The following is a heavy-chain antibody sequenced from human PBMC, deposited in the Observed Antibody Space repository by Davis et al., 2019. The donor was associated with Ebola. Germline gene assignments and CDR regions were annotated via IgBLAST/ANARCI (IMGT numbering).Heavy chain of an antibody. CDR1: GNSFTSHW. CDR3: ASLRRTITGMDDGFDL. CDR2: IYTGDSDT. J-gene: IGHJ3*01. D-gene: IGHD2-8*02. Sequence: KVSCKDSGNSFTSHWIGWVRQMPGKGLDWMGIIYTGDSDTRYSPSFRGQVTISADKSMKTAFLQWSSLKASDSGMYYCASLRRTITGMDDGFDLWGQGTMVTVSS. V-gene: IGHV5-51*01.